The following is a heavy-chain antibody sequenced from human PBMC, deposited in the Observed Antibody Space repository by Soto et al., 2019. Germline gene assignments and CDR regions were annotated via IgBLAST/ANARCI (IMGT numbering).Heavy chain of an antibody. J-gene: IGHJ2*01. D-gene: IGHD4-17*01. CDR1: GYTFTSYA. Sequence: QVQLVQSGAEVKKPGASVKVSCKASGYTFTSYAMHWVRQAPGQRLEWMGWIYAGNGNTKYLQKLQGRVTITRGTSASTAYMELSSLRSEDTAVYYCARDAYGDYGLGNWYFDLWGRGTLVTVSS. CDR3: ARDAYGDYGLGNWYFDL. CDR2: IYAGNGNT. V-gene: IGHV1-3*01.